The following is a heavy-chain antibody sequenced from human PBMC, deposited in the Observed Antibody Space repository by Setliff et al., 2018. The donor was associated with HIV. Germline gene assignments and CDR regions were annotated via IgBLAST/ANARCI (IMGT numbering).Heavy chain of an antibody. CDR1: GFNFTNYY. J-gene: IGHJ3*01. V-gene: IGHV1-2*06. CDR2: ISPDNGAA. D-gene: IGHD6-6*01. Sequence: ASVKVSCKASGFNFTNYYIHWVRQAPGQGLEWIGRISPDNGAAEYAPQFQGRVIMTLDTSISTAYLEIPRLTSDDAAVYFCARPRVFDSFDVWGQGTKVTVSS. CDR3: ARPRVFDSFDV.